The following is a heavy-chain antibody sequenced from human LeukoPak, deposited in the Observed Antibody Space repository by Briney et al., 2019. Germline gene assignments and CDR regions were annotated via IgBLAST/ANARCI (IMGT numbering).Heavy chain of an antibody. Sequence: GGSLRLSCAASGFTFSSYGMHWVRQAPGKGLEWVAFIRYDGSNKYYADSVKGRFTISRDNSKNTLYLQMNSLRAEDTAVYYCAKVNGDYTYYYYYMDVWGKGITVTVSS. D-gene: IGHD4-17*01. CDR3: AKVNGDYTYYYYYMDV. J-gene: IGHJ6*03. CDR1: GFTFSSYG. CDR2: IRYDGSNK. V-gene: IGHV3-30*02.